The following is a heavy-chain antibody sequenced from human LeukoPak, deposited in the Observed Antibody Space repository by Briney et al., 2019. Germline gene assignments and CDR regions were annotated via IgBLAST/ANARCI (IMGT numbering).Heavy chain of an antibody. D-gene: IGHD3-3*01. V-gene: IGHV4-30-2*01. J-gene: IGHJ4*02. CDR2: IYHSGST. Sequence: PSQTLSLTCAVSGGSISSGGYSWSWIRQPPGKGLEWIGYIYHSGSTYYNPSLKSRVTISVDTSKNQFSLKLSSVTAADTAVYYCARGSGLGSPEKRASEAEPYYFDYWGQGTLVTVSS. CDR1: GGSISSGGYS. CDR3: ARGSGLGSPEKRASEAEPYYFDY.